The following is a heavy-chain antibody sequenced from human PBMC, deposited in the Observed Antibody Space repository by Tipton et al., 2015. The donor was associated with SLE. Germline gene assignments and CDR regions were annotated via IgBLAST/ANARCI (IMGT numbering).Heavy chain of an antibody. D-gene: IGHD1-14*01. CDR3: ARGLTTGTLDY. J-gene: IGHJ4*02. V-gene: IGHV1-8*03. CDR2: MNPNSGNT. CDR1: GYSFTNYG. Sequence: QLVQSGAEVKKPGASVKVSCKASGYSFTNYGINWVRQATGQGLEWMGWMNPNSGNTVYAQKFQGRVTIARNTSISTVFMELSSLSSEDTAVYFCARGLTTGTLDYWGQGTLVTVSS.